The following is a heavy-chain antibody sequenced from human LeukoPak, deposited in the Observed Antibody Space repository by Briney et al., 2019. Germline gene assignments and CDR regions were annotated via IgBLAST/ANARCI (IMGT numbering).Heavy chain of an antibody. CDR2: VRNDAYRGTT. V-gene: IGHV3-49*03. CDR1: GFTFGEYG. D-gene: IGHD5-18*01. CDR3: TRGYGLIHGDFDY. J-gene: IGHJ4*02. Sequence: PGGSLRLSCGASGFTFGEYGISWFRQAPGKGREWVAFVRNDAYRGTTEYAASVRGRFVVSRDNSKSIAYLQMNSVATEDTAMYYCTRGYGLIHGDFDYWGQGTLVTVSS.